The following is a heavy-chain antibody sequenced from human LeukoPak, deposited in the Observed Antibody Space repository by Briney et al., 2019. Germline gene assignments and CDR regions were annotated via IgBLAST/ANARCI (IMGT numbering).Heavy chain of an antibody. J-gene: IGHJ5*02. CDR2: IYYSGST. CDR3: ARGLLTTGIEP. D-gene: IGHD4-11*01. Sequence: SETLSLTCTVSGGSISSYNWSWIRQLPGKGLEWIGYIYYSGSTNYNPSLKSRVTISVDTSKNQFSLKLSSVTAADTAVYYCARGLLTTGIEPWGQGTLVTVSS. V-gene: IGHV4-59*01. CDR1: GGSISSYN.